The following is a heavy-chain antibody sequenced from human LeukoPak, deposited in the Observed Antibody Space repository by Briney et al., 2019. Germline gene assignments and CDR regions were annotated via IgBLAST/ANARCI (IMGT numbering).Heavy chain of an antibody. CDR3: ARRHYYDSNGYSFDY. D-gene: IGHD3-22*01. Sequence: GGSLRLSCVASGFTFSDYSMTWIRQAPGKGLEWVSYISSSDSTIYYAASVMGRFPISRDNAKNSLYLQINNVKAEDTALCYCARRHYYDSNGYSFDYWGQGTLVTVSS. CDR2: ISSSDSTI. CDR1: GFTFSDYS. J-gene: IGHJ4*02. V-gene: IGHV3-11*01.